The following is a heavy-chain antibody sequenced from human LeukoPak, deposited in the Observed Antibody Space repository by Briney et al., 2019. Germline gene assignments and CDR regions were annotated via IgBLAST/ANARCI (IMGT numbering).Heavy chain of an antibody. Sequence: PGGSLRLSCAASGFTFSDYTMNWVRQAPGKGLEWVSSVSSRSYYIYYSASVKGRFTISRDNAKNSLYLQMNSLRADDTAVYYCARDFLYMPSSGRMKWGQGILVTVSS. D-gene: IGHD5-12*01. CDR2: VSSRSYYI. V-gene: IGHV3-21*01. J-gene: IGHJ4*02. CDR1: GFTFSDYT. CDR3: ARDFLYMPSSGRMK.